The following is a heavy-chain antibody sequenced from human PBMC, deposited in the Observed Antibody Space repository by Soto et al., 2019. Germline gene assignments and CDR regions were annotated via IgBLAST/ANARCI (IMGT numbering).Heavy chain of an antibody. V-gene: IGHV3-23*01. CDR1: GFTFSSYS. Sequence: EVQLLESGGGLVQPGGSLRLSCAASGFTFSSYSMSWVRQAPGKGLEWVSGFRGSGDDGTTYYADSVKGRFTISRDNSKNMLFLQMNSLRAEDTAIYYCAKKVNSRSGSQYFDYGGQRSLVSVSS. J-gene: IGHJ4*02. CDR2: FRGSGDDGTT. D-gene: IGHD3-10*01. CDR3: AKKVNSRSGSQYFDY.